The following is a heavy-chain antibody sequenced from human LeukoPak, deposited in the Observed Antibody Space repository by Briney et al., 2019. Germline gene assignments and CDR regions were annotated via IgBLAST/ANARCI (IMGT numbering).Heavy chain of an antibody. V-gene: IGHV4-4*07. CDR3: ARDNITVASNWFDP. J-gene: IGHJ5*02. CDR2: THVDGNT. D-gene: IGHD6-19*01. Sequence: SETLSLTCTVSGGSISGYYWSWIRQPAGKGLEWIGRTHVDGNTNYNPSLKSRVTLSLDTSKNQLSLKLSSVTAADTAVYYCARDNITVASNWFDPWGQGTLVTVSS. CDR1: GGSISGYY.